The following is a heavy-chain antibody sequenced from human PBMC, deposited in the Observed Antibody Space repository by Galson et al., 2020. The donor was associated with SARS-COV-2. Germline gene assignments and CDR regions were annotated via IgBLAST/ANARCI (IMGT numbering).Heavy chain of an antibody. CDR3: TRGSNSSPFCRLDP. V-gene: IGHV1-2*05. Sequence: ASVKVSCKASGYTFSGHYMHLVRLAPGQGLEWMGRINPNSGDTDVAQKFQGRVTMTTDTTIITAYMELSRLTSDDADVYYCTRGSNSSPFCRLDPWGQGTPVTVSS. CDR1: GYTFSGHY. J-gene: IGHJ5*02. D-gene: IGHD3-10*01. CDR2: INPNSGDT.